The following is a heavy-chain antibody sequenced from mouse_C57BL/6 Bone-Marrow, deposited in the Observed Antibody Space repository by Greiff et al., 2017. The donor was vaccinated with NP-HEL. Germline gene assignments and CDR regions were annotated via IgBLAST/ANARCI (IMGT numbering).Heavy chain of an antibody. CDR3: ARGITTVVATDY. CDR2: IHPNSGST. J-gene: IGHJ2*01. V-gene: IGHV1-64*01. Sequence: QVQLQQPGAELVKPGASVKLSCKASGYTFTSYWMHWVKQRPGQGLEWIGMIHPNSGSTHYNEKFKSKATLTVDKSSSTAYMPLSRLTSEDSAVYYWARGITTVVATDYWGQGTTLTVSS. CDR1: GYTFTSYW. D-gene: IGHD1-1*01.